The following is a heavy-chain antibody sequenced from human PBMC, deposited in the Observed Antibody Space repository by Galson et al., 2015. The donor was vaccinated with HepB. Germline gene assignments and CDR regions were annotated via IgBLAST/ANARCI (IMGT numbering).Heavy chain of an antibody. J-gene: IGHJ4*02. CDR1: GFTFSNYW. D-gene: IGHD1-1*01. CDR2: IKEDGSEK. Sequence: SLRLSCAASGFTFSNYWMSWVRQAPGKGLEWVANIKEDGSEKHYVDSVKGRFAISRDNAKNSLYLQMNNLRAEDTAVYYCAKGTTNIDYWGQGTLVTVSS. CDR3: AKGTTNIDY. V-gene: IGHV3-7*03.